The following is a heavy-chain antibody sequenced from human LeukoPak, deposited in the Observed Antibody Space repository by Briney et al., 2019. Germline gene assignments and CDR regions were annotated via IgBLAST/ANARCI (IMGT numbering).Heavy chain of an antibody. V-gene: IGHV1-8*02. J-gene: IGHJ4*02. Sequence: ASVKVSCKAPGYTFGSYDINWVRKATGQGLEWTGWMNPGSGNTGYAQRFQGRVTMTRDTSISTAYMELSGLRSEDTAVYYCARLSETAAYYYTSGYYFLGYWGQGTLVTVDS. CDR2: MNPGSGNT. D-gene: IGHD3-22*01. CDR3: ARLSETAAYYYTSGYYFLGY. CDR1: GYTFGSYD.